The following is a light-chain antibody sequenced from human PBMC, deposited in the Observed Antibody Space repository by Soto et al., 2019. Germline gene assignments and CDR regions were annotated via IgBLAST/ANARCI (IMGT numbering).Light chain of an antibody. CDR2: DVT. CDR1: SSDVGGYNY. Sequence: QSALTQPPSASGSPGQSVTISCTGTSSDVGGYNYVSWYQQHPGKAPKLMIYDVTKRPSGVPDRFSGSKSGNTASLTVAGLQADDEADDFCSSYAGSNNLVFGGGTKLTVL. CDR3: SSYAGSNNLV. V-gene: IGLV2-8*01. J-gene: IGLJ2*01.